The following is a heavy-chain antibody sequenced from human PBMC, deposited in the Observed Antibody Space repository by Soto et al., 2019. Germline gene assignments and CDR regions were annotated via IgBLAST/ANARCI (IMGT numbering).Heavy chain of an antibody. J-gene: IGHJ4*02. CDR1: GYTFTSYG. CDR3: ARTYCSGGSCLDFDY. CDR2: ISAYNGNT. V-gene: IGHV1-18*01. D-gene: IGHD2-15*01. Sequence: ASVKVSCKASGYTFTSYGISWVRQAPGQGPEWMGWISAYNGNTNYAQKLQGRVTMTTDTSTSTAYMELRSLRSDDTAVYYCARTYCSGGSCLDFDYWGQGTLVTVSS.